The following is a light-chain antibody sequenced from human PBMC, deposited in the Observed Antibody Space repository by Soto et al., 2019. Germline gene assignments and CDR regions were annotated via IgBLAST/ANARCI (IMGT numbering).Light chain of an antibody. CDR2: DAS. J-gene: IGKJ2*01. Sequence: DIQMTQSPSNLSASVGDRVTITCRASQSISNHLAWYQHKPGKAPKALIYDASTLESGVPSRFSGSGFGTEFTLTITTLQPDDCTTYFCKQSNSYVGQVTEVEIK. CDR1: QSISNH. V-gene: IGKV1-5*01. CDR3: KQSNSY.